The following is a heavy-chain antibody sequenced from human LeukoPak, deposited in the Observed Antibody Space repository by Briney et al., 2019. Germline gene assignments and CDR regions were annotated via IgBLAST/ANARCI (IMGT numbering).Heavy chain of an antibody. V-gene: IGHV3-7*01. CDR1: GFTFSSYW. CDR2: IKQDGSEK. J-gene: IGHJ1*01. D-gene: IGHD3-10*01. Sequence: GGSLRLSCAASGFTFSSYWMSWVRQAPGKGLEWVANIKQDGSEKYYVDSVKGQFTISRDNAKNSLYLQMNSLRAEDTAVYYCARDTITMVRGVGYFQHWGQGTLVTVSS. CDR3: ARDTITMVRGVGYFQH.